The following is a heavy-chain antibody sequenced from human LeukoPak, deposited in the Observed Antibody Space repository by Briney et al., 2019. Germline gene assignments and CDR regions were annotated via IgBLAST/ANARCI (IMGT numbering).Heavy chain of an antibody. CDR2: IYSGGTT. V-gene: IGHV3-66*01. CDR1: GFTVSSNY. Sequence: GGSLRLSCAASGFTVSSNYMNWVRQAPGKGLEWVSVIYSGGTTYYADSVTGRFTISRDKSNHTLFLQMNNLRAEDTAVYYCARGDRLDYWGQGTLVTVSS. CDR3: ARGDRLDY. J-gene: IGHJ4*02.